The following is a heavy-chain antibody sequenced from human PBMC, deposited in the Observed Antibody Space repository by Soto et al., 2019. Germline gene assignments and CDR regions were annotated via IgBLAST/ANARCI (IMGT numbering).Heavy chain of an antibody. V-gene: IGHV1-18*04. D-gene: IGHD6-19*01. J-gene: IGHJ4*02. Sequence: ASVNVSCKASGYTFTSYGISWVRQAPGQGLELMGWISAYNGNTNYAQKLQGRVTMTTXTXXXXAXMXLXXXXSDXTAAYYCARDTAVAATEDFDYWGQGTLVTVSS. CDR1: GYTFTSYG. CDR3: ARDTAVAATEDFDY. CDR2: ISAYNGNT.